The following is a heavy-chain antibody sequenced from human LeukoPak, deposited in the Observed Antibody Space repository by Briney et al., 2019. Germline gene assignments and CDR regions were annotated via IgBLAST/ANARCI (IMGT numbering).Heavy chain of an antibody. CDR2: VAYDGINI. CDR3: ARVGTGIPRGGFDP. CDR1: GFTFIRYD. J-gene: IGHJ5*02. Sequence: GGSLRLSCAASGFTFIRYDMHWVRQAPGKGLEWVAHVAYDGINIHYGESVKGRFTASRDNSRNTVYLQMNSLTTEDTAFYYCARVGTGIPRGGFDPWGQGTLVTVSS. D-gene: IGHD2-21*01. V-gene: IGHV3-30*03.